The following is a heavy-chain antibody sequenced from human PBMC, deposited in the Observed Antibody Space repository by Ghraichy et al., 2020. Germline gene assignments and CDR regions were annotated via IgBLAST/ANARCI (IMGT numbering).Heavy chain of an antibody. CDR2: INPNSGGT. J-gene: IGHJ4*02. CDR3: ARAGNVLLWFGELLNGNYYFDY. Sequence: ASVKVSCKASGYTFTGYYMHWVRQAPGQGLEWMGWINPNSGGTNYAQKFQGRVTMTRDTSISTAYMELSRLRSDDTAVYYCARAGNVLLWFGELLNGNYYFDYWGQGTLVTVSS. V-gene: IGHV1-2*02. D-gene: IGHD3-10*01. CDR1: GYTFTGYY.